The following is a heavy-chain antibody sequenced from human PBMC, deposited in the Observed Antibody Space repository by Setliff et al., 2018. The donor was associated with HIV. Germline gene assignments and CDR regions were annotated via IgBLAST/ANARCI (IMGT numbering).Heavy chain of an antibody. CDR2: IYTSGST. CDR1: GVSIPTNY. V-gene: IGHV4-4*07. J-gene: IGHJ6*03. Sequence: SETLSLTCNISGVSIPTNYWNWIRQPAGKGLEWIGRIYTSGSTNDNPSLKSRITISVDTSNNQFSLRLSSVTAADTAVYYCARDKGYYYMDVWGKGITVTVSS. CDR3: ARDKGYYYMDV.